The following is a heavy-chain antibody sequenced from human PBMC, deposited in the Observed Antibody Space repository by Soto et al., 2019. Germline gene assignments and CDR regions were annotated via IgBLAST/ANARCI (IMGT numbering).Heavy chain of an antibody. J-gene: IGHJ5*02. CDR1: GYTFATYA. CDR3: ARRYKSAGWLEP. V-gene: IGHV1-3*01. D-gene: IGHD1-20*01. Sequence: QVQLVQSGAEVKKPGASVKVSCKASGYTFATYAIHWVRQAPGEGLEGMGWINPATGNTEYSEKFQDRVTLTRDTSATTAYMELRGLRFEDTAVYYCARRYKSAGWLEPWGQGTLVTVSS. CDR2: INPATGNT.